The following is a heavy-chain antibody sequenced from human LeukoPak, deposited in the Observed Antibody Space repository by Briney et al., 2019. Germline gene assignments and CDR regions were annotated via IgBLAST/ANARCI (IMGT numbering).Heavy chain of an antibody. J-gene: IGHJ4*02. Sequence: GGSLRLSCAASGFSFRSYAMHRVHQGPGKGLEWVAFISHDDKNANYADSVKGRFAISRDNSKSTLYLQMDSLRPEDTAVYYCARVWGQRGSDYFDHWGQGTLVTVSS. CDR1: GFSFRSYA. D-gene: IGHD3-16*01. CDR2: ISHDDKNA. V-gene: IGHV3-30*09. CDR3: ARVWGQRGSDYFDH.